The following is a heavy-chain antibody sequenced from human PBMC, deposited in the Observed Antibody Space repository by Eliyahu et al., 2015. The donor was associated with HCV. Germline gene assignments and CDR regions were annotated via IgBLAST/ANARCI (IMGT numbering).Heavy chain of an antibody. CDR2: IYYSGST. Sequence: QVQLQESGPGLVKPSETLSLTCTVXGGXISSYYWSWIRQPPGKGLEWIAYIYYSGSTNYNPSLXSRVTISLDTSKXQFSLKLSSVTAADTAVYYCASGGGGIAVAGTGGWFDPWGQGTLVTVSS. V-gene: IGHV4-59*01. CDR1: GGXISSYY. J-gene: IGHJ5*02. D-gene: IGHD6-19*01. CDR3: ASGGGGIAVAGTGGWFDP.